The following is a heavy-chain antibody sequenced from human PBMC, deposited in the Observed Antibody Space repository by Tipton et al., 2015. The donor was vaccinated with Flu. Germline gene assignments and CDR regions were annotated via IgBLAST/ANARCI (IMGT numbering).Heavy chain of an antibody. Sequence: LRLSCTVSGGSISGYYWSWIRQPPGKGLEWIAYIFYSGSTNYNPSLKSRVTISVDMSKKQFSLKLNSVTAADTAVYYCARSPGYYFDYWGHGTLVTVSS. J-gene: IGHJ4*01. CDR3: ARSPGYYFDY. CDR1: GGSISGYY. V-gene: IGHV4-59*01. CDR2: IFYSGST.